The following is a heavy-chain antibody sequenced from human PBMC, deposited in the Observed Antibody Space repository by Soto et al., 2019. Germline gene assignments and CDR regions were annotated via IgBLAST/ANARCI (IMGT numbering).Heavy chain of an antibody. J-gene: IGHJ6*02. CDR2: ISYDGSNE. V-gene: IGHV3-30-3*01. CDR3: ARGTYYYDSSGYDL. D-gene: IGHD3-22*01. Sequence: GGSLRLSCAASGFTFSSYAMHWVRQAPGKGLEWVAVISYDGSNEYYADSVKGRFTISRDNSKNTLYLQMNSLRVEDTAVYYCARGTYYYDSSGYDLWGQGTTVTVSS. CDR1: GFTFSSYA.